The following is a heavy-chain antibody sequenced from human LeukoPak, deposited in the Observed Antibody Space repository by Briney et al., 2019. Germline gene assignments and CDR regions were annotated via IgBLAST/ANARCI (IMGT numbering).Heavy chain of an antibody. CDR2: INHSGST. CDR3: ARGLYV. J-gene: IGHJ6*02. Sequence: PSETLSLTCAVYGGSFSGYYWSWIRQPPGKGLEWIGEINHSGSTNYNPSLESRVTISVDTSKDQFSLKLSSVTAADTAVYYCARGLYVWGQGTTVTVSS. CDR1: GGSFSGYY. V-gene: IGHV4-34*01.